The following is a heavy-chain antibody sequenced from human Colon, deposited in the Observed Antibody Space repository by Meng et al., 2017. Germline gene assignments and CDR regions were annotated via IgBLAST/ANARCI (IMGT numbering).Heavy chain of an antibody. CDR1: AYTFAGYY. J-gene: IGHJ2*01. D-gene: IGHD3-16*01. CDR2: INPNSGGA. V-gene: IGHV1-2*06. Sequence: QGLPVQSAAEVKKPGASVKVSCKASAYTFAGYYMHWVRQAPGQGLEWMGRINPNSGGANYAQKFQGRDTMTRDTSISTAYMELSRLRSDDTAVYYCAREGLVGDLRYFDLWGRGTLVTVSS. CDR3: AREGLVGDLRYFDL.